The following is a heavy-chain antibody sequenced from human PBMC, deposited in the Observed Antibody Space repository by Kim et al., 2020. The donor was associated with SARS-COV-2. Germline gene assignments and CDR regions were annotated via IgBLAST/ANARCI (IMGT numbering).Heavy chain of an antibody. Sequence: YMYHAGTVKGRLTISRDNAKNSLYLQMNSLRAEDTAVYYCARDDSMDVWGKGTTVTVSS. CDR2: YM. J-gene: IGHJ6*03. V-gene: IGHV3-21*01. CDR3: ARDDSMDV.